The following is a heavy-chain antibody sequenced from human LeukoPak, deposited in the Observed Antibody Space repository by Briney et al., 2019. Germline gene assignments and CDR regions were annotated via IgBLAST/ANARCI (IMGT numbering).Heavy chain of an antibody. V-gene: IGHV3-7*01. CDR3: ARSAAAGAYFDY. CDR2: IKQDGSEK. Sequence: GGSLRLSCAASGFTFSSYWISWVRQAPGKGLEWVANIKQDGSEKYYVDSVRDRFTISRDNAKNSLYLQMNSLRAEDTAVYCCARSAAAGAYFDYWGQGTLVTVSS. CDR1: GFTFSSYW. D-gene: IGHD6-13*01. J-gene: IGHJ4*02.